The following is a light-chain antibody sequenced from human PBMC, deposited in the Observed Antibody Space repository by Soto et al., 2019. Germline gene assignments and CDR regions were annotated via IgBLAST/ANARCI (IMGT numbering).Light chain of an antibody. CDR2: EVT. V-gene: IGLV2-8*01. J-gene: IGLJ2*01. Sequence: QSLLTQPPSASGSPGQSVAISCTGASSDVGGYNSVSWYQQHPGKAPKLMIYEVTKRPSGVPDRFSGSKSGNTASLTVSGLQDEDEADYYCSSYAGSNIVVFGGGTKLTVL. CDR3: SSYAGSNIVV. CDR1: SSDVGGYNS.